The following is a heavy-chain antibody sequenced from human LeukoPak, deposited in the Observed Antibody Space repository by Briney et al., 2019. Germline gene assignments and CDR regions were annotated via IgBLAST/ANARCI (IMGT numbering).Heavy chain of an antibody. Sequence: GGSLRLSCAASGFTFSNYWMHWVRQAPGKGLAWVSRIKTDGSITDYADSVKGRFTISRDNAKNTLYLQMNGLRAEDTAVYYCVRLLDRDYWGQGTLVTVSS. CDR1: GFTFSNYW. CDR2: IKTDGSIT. CDR3: VRLLDRDY. J-gene: IGHJ4*02. V-gene: IGHV3-74*01. D-gene: IGHD3-3*01.